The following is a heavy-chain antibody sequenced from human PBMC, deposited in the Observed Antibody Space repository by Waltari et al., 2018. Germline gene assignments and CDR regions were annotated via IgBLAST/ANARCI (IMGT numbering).Heavy chain of an antibody. CDR2: MFHGGGT. CDR1: GVSVNNYAHY. Sequence: QVLLQESGPGLVRPSETLSLTCTVSGVSVNNYAHYWSWIRQPPGKGLEWIGYMFHGGGTDYKPSLKGRVNISTDKAKNQISLHLTSLTAADTALYFCARVTNDPFDFWGQGTMVTVSP. V-gene: IGHV4-61*08. CDR3: ARVTNDPFDF. J-gene: IGHJ3*01.